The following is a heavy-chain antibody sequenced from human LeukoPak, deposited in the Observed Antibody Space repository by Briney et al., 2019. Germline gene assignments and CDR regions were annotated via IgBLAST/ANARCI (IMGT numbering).Heavy chain of an antibody. CDR3: ARDFDTAVDY. D-gene: IGHD5-18*01. J-gene: IGHJ4*02. CDR2: IKEDGSEK. CDR1: GFTFRKHW. V-gene: IGHV3-7*01. Sequence: PGGAPRLSCAATGFTFRKHWMSWGRPALGEGLECVARIKEDGSEKHYVDSVKGRFTISRDNAKNSLYLQMNSLRAEDTAVYYCARDFDTAVDYWGQGTLVTVSS.